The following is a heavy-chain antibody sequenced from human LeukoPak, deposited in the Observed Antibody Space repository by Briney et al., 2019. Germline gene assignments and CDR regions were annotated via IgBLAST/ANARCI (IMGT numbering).Heavy chain of an antibody. Sequence: GGSLRLSCAASGFTFSSYSISWVRQAPGKGLEWVSSITSSGVYIDYADSVEDRFTISRDNAKNSLYLQMNSLRAEDTAVYYCARVTFGATTNNYYFYHMDVWGKGTSVTVSS. D-gene: IGHD5-24*01. CDR2: ITSSGVYI. J-gene: IGHJ6*03. CDR1: GFTFSSYS. CDR3: ARVTFGATTNNYYFYHMDV. V-gene: IGHV3-21*01.